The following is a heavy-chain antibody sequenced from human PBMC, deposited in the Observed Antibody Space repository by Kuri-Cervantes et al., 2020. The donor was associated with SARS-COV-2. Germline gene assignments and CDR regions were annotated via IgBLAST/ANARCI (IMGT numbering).Heavy chain of an antibody. CDR1: GFTFSSYG. J-gene: IGHJ6*02. CDR2: IWYDGSNK. V-gene: IGHV3-33*01. D-gene: IGHD2-2*01. CDR3: ARSHKDIVVVPAARGYYYGMDV. Sequence: GESLKISCAASGFTFSSYGMHWVRQAPGKGLEWVVVIWYDGSNKYYADSVKGRFTISRDNSKNTLYLQMNSLRAEDTAVYYCARSHKDIVVVPAARGYYYGMDVWGQGTTVTVSS.